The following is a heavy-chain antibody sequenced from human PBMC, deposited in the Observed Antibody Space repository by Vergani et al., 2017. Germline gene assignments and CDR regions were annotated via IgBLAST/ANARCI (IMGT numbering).Heavy chain of an antibody. D-gene: IGHD1-1*01. CDR3: ATKSCGTPGCQIGDFRE. J-gene: IGHJ1*01. V-gene: IGHV3-30*03. CDR1: GFTSSYYG. CDR2: ISYDGTQK. Sequence: QVHLVESGGGVVQPGRSLRLSCVVSGFTSSYYGMHWVRQAPGKGLEWVAVISYDGTQKYYADSVKGRFTISRDNSKSTLYLQMNSLRTEDTAVYYCATKSCGTPGCQIGDFREWGQGTLVTVS.